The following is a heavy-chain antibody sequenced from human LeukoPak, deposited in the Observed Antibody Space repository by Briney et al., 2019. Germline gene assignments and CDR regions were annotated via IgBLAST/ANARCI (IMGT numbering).Heavy chain of an antibody. CDR1: GYSISSNYY. CDR3: ARGPRDSGFDY. CDR2: INHSGST. J-gene: IGHJ4*02. Sequence: PSETLSLTCTVSGYSISSNYYWGWVRQPPGKGLEWIGEINHSGSTNYNPSLKSRVTISVDTSKNQFSLKLSSVTAADTAVYYCARGPRDSGFDYWGQGTLVTVSS. D-gene: IGHD2-15*01. V-gene: IGHV4-38-2*02.